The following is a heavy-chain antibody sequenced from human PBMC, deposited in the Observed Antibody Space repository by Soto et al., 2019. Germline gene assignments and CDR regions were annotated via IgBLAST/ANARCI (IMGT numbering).Heavy chain of an antibody. CDR1: GFTFSSYG. V-gene: IGHV3-33*01. D-gene: IGHD2-15*01. J-gene: IGHJ3*02. Sequence: QVQLVESGGGVVQPGRSLRLSCAASGFTFSSYGMHWVRQAPGTGLEWVAVIWYDGSNKYYADSVKGRFTISRDNSKNTLYLQMNSLRAEDTAVYYCARDPSLIMVAHAFDIWGQGTMVTVSS. CDR3: ARDPSLIMVAHAFDI. CDR2: IWYDGSNK.